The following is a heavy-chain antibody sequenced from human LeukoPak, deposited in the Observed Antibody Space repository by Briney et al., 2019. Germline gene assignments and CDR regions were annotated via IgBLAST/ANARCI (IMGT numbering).Heavy chain of an antibody. J-gene: IGHJ4*02. V-gene: IGHV1-69*05. CDR2: IIPIFGTA. D-gene: IGHD5-18*01. CDR3: ARVSSGYSYGYD. Sequence: GASVKVSCKASGGTFISYAISWVRQAPGQGGEWRGGIIPIFGTANYAQKFQGRVTITTDESTSTAYMELSSLRSEDTAVYYCARVSSGYSYGYDWGQGTLVTVSS. CDR1: GGTFISYA.